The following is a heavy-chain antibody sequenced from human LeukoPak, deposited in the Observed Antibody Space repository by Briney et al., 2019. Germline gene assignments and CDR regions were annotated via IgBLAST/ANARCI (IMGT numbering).Heavy chain of an antibody. J-gene: IGHJ6*02. Sequence: SETLSLTCTVSGGSISSSSYYWGWIRQPPGKGLEWIGSIYYSGSTYYNPSLRSRVTISVGTSKNQFSLKLSSVTAADTAVYYCARLSIAARRYYYYGMDVWGQGTTVTVSS. CDR2: IYYSGST. D-gene: IGHD6-6*01. V-gene: IGHV4-39*01. CDR3: ARLSIAARRYYYYGMDV. CDR1: GGSISSSSYY.